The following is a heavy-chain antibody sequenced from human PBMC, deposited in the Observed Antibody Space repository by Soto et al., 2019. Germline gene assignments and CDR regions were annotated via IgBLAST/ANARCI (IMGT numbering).Heavy chain of an antibody. CDR2: IIPIFGKA. CDR1: GYTFTSYG. J-gene: IGHJ4*02. D-gene: IGHD6-13*01. Sequence: SVKVSCKASGYTFTSYGISLVRQAPGQGLEWMGGIIPIFGKANYAQKFQGRVTITADESTSTAYMELSSLRSEDTAVYYCARGGIAAADPSYYFDYWGQGTLVTVSS. V-gene: IGHV1-69*13. CDR3: ARGGIAAADPSYYFDY.